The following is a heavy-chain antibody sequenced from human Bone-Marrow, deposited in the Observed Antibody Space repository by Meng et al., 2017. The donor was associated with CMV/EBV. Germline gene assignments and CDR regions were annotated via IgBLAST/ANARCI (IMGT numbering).Heavy chain of an antibody. CDR1: GLSVSGNY. Sequence: VQRVESAEGLSPPGGSLILSCSAAGLSVSGNYMSCVRQAPGKGREWVSVIYSGGSTYYADSVKGRFTISRDNSKNTLYLQMNSLRAEDTAVYYCARGLVLGYWGQGTLVTVSS. V-gene: IGHV3-53*01. CDR3: ARGLVLGY. CDR2: IYSGGST. J-gene: IGHJ4*02. D-gene: IGHD6-19*01.